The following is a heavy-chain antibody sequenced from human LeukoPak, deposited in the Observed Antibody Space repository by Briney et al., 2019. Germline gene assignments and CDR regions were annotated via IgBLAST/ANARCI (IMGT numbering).Heavy chain of an antibody. CDR1: GGSFSDYY. Sequence: SETLSLTCAVYGGSFSDYYWSWIRQPPGKGLEWIGEINHSGTTNYSPSLKSRVSISVDTSKNQFSLKLNSVTAADAAMYYCASHYSSGSYRYTGSFDSWGKGTTVTVSS. D-gene: IGHD3-16*02. J-gene: IGHJ6*04. CDR3: ASHYSSGSYRYTGSFDS. V-gene: IGHV4-34*01. CDR2: INHSGTT.